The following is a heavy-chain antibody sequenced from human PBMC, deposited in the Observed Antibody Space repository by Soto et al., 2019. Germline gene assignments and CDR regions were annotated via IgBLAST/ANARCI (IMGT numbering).Heavy chain of an antibody. Sequence: SETLSLTCAVYGGSFSGYYWSWIRQPPGKGLEWIGEINHSGSTNYNPSLKSRVTISVDTSKNQFSLKLSSVTAADTAVYYCARGREQWLVPPGRYLDIWGQGTMVTVSS. D-gene: IGHD6-19*01. CDR1: GGSFSGYY. J-gene: IGHJ3*02. V-gene: IGHV4-34*01. CDR3: ARGREQWLVPPGRYLDI. CDR2: INHSGST.